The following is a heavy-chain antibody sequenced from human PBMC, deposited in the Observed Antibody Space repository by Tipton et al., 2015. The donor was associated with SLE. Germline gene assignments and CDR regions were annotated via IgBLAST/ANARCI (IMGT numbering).Heavy chain of an antibody. V-gene: IGHV4-39*07. CDR3: ARLHGYSYGHNWFDP. CDR2: IYYTGTTT. J-gene: IGHJ5*02. CDR1: GGSVRSSSKY. D-gene: IGHD5-18*01. Sequence: TLSLTCTVSGGSVRSSSKYLAWIRQPPGKGLEWIGSIYYTGTTTYYNSFLKSRVTMSVDTSKNQFSLRLTSVIAADTAVYYCARLHGYSYGHNWFDPWGQGTLISVSS.